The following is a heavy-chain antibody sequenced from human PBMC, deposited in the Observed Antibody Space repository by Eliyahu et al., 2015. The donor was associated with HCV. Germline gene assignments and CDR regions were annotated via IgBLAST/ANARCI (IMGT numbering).Heavy chain of an antibody. CDR2: IKHSGST. CDR3: ARDGDGAVDI. Sequence: QVQLQQWGAGLLKPSETLSLTCAVYGGSLSGYYWTWIRQPPGKGAGLVWGIKHSGSTQYNPSLKSRVTISLDMSKNQFSLKLSSVTAADTAVYYCARDGDGAVDIWGQGTMVTVSS. V-gene: IGHV4-34*01. CDR1: GGSLSGYY. J-gene: IGHJ3*02.